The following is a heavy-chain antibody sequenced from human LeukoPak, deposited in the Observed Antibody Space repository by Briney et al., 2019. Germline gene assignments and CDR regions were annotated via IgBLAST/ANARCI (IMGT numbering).Heavy chain of an antibody. D-gene: IGHD5-18*01. CDR1: GFTFSSYA. Sequence: GGSLRLSCAASGFTFSSYAMHWVRQAPGKGLEWVAVISYDGSNKYYADSVKGRFTISRDNSKNTLYLQMNSLRAEDTAVYYCAREVDTVMAPFDYWGQGTLVTVSS. J-gene: IGHJ4*02. V-gene: IGHV3-30*04. CDR2: ISYDGSNK. CDR3: AREVDTVMAPFDY.